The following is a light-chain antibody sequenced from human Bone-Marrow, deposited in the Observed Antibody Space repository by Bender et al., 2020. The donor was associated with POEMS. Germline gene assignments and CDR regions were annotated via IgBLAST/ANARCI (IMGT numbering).Light chain of an antibody. J-gene: IGLJ2*01. CDR1: SSDVGGYNF. V-gene: IGLV2-8*01. Sequence: QSALTQPPSASGSPGQSVTLSCTETSSDVGGYNFVSWYQQHPGKAPKLMISEVNKRPSGVPDRFSGSKSGNTASLTVSGLQAEDEADYYCSSYTGSNNLVFGGGTKLTVL. CDR3: SSYTGSNNLV. CDR2: EVN.